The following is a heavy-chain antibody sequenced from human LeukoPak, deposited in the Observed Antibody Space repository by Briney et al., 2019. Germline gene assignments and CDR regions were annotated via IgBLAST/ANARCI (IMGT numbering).Heavy chain of an antibody. D-gene: IGHD2-15*01. CDR3: ARKLLVATKSYFDY. J-gene: IGHJ4*02. V-gene: IGHV4-39*07. CDR2: IYHSGST. CDR1: GGSISSSSYY. Sequence: SETLSLTCTVSGGSISSSSYYWGWIRQPPGKGLEWIGSIYHSGSTYYNPSLKSRVTISVDTSKNQFSLKLSSVTAADTAVYYCARKLLVATKSYFDYWGQGTLVTVSS.